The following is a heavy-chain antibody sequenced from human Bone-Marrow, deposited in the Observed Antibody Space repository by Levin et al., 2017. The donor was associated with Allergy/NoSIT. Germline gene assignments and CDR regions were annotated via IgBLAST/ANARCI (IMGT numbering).Heavy chain of an antibody. D-gene: IGHD3-9*01. V-gene: IGHV3-30*02. CDR3: AREGGVYFDDTSYFDH. J-gene: IGHJ4*02. Sequence: PGGSLRLSCTGSGFTFGDFGMHWVRQSPGKGLEWVAFIKSDGSNKYYADSVKGRFTISRDNSKSTLFLQVSSLRPDDTAVYYCAREGGVYFDDTSYFDHWGRGDLVTVSS. CDR2: IKSDGSNK. CDR1: GFTFGDFG.